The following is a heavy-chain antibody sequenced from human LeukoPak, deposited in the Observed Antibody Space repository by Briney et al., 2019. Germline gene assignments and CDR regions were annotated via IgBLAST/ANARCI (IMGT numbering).Heavy chain of an antibody. J-gene: IGHJ1*01. CDR1: GGSFSGYY. CDR3: ARVCSGGSCYSSPGYFQH. D-gene: IGHD2-15*01. V-gene: IGHV4-34*01. Sequence: PSETLSLTCAVYGGSFSGYYWSWIRQPPGKGLEWIGEINHSGSTNYNPSLKSRVTISVDTSKNQFSLKLSSVTAADTAVYYCARVCSGGSCYSSPGYFQHWGQGTLVTVSS. CDR2: INHSGST.